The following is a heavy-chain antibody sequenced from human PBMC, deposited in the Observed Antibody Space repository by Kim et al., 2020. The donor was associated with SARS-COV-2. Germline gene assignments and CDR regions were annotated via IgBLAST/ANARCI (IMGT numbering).Heavy chain of an antibody. V-gene: IGHV3-48*01. D-gene: IGHD3-22*01. CDR3: ARDRVVSFYYDSSGYYGY. J-gene: IGHJ4*02. Sequence: KGRFTISRDNAKNSLYLQMNSLRAEDTAVYYCARDRVVSFYYDSSGYYGYWGQGTLVTVSS.